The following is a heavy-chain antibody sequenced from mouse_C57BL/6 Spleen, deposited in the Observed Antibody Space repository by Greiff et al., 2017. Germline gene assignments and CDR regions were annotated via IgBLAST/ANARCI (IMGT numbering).Heavy chain of an antibody. CDR3: ARGGGRGYFDY. CDR2: INPSTGGT. J-gene: IGHJ2*01. V-gene: IGHV1-42*01. CDR1: GYSFTGYY. Sequence: EVQLQQSGPELVKPGASVKISCKASGYSFTGYYMNWVKQSPEKSLEWIGEINPSTGGTTYNQKFKAKATLTVDKSSSTAYMQLKSLTSEDAAVYDCARGGGRGYFDYWGQGTTLTVSS. D-gene: IGHD3-3*01.